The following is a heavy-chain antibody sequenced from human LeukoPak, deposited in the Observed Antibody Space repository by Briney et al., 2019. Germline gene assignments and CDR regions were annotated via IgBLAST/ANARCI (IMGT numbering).Heavy chain of an antibody. CDR1: GFTFSSSP. J-gene: IGHJ4*02. V-gene: IGHV3-30*04. CDR3: ARSQWVGGDPPY. D-gene: IGHD2-21*02. Sequence: GGSLRLSCAASGFTFSSSPMHWVRQPPGKGLEWVALISDDGSNQHYADSVKGRFTISRDNSKNMVSLQMNSLRADDTAVYYCARSQWVGGDPPYWSQGALVTVSS. CDR2: ISDDGSNQ.